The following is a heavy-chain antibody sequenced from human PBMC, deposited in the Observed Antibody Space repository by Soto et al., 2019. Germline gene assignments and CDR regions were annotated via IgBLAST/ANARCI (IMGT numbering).Heavy chain of an antibody. Sequence: QVQLVESGGGLVKPEGSLRLSCAASGFIFSDYYMSWIRQAPGKGLEWVSYIRHSGDTIFYADSVKGRFIISRDNAKNTLTLHMDSLRVEDTAVYYCARAMASYDALDIWGQGTMVTVSS. D-gene: IGHD1-26*01. CDR3: ARAMASYDALDI. CDR1: GFIFSDYY. V-gene: IGHV3-11*01. CDR2: IRHSGDTI. J-gene: IGHJ3*02.